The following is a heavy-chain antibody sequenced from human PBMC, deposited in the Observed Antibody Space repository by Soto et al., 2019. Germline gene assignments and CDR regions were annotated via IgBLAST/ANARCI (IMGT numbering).Heavy chain of an antibody. J-gene: IGHJ4*02. CDR2: ISSSSSYI. CDR3: ARGTHSTLDY. V-gene: IGHV3-21*01. Sequence: GGSLRLSCAASGFTLSSYSMNWVRQAPGKGLEWVSSISSSSSYIYYADSVKGRFTISRDNAKDSLYLQMNSLRAEDTAVYYCARGTHSTLDYWGQGNLVTVSS. CDR1: GFTLSSYS.